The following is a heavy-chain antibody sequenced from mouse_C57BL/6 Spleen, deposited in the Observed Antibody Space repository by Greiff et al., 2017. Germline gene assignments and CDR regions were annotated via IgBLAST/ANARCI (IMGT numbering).Heavy chain of an antibody. CDR2: IFPGSGST. CDR3: ARIHGSRTSAMDY. Sequence: VQLVESGPELVKPGASVKISCKASGYTFTDYYINWVKQRPGQGLEWIGWIFPGSGSTYYNEKFKGKATLTVDKSSSTAYMLLSSLTSEDSAVYFCARIHGSRTSAMDYWGQGTSVTVSS. CDR1: GYTFTDYY. D-gene: IGHD1-1*01. V-gene: IGHV1-75*01. J-gene: IGHJ4*01.